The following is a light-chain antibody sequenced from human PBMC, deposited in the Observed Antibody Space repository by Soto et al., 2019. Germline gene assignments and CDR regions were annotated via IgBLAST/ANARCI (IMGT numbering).Light chain of an antibody. CDR2: GAS. J-gene: IGKJ5*01. CDR3: QQYGNSPIT. V-gene: IGKV3-20*01. Sequence: DSVWTQSPATQTLSPGERATLSFRASQSVSNSLAWYQQKPGQAPRLRISGASSRATGIPDRFSGSGSGTDFTLTVSRLEPEDFALYYCQQYGNSPITFGQGTRLEIK. CDR1: QSVSNS.